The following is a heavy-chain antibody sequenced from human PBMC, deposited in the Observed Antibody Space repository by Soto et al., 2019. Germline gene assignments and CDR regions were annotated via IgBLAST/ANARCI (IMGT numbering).Heavy chain of an antibody. D-gene: IGHD6-19*01. Sequence: WVRQAPGKALEWLALIDWDDDKYYSTSLKTRLTISKDTSKNQVVLTMTNMDPVDTATYYCARIPLIHSSGWSLFDYWGQGTLVTVSS. V-gene: IGHV2-70*18. CDR3: ARIPLIHSSGWSLFDY. J-gene: IGHJ4*02. CDR2: IDWDDDK.